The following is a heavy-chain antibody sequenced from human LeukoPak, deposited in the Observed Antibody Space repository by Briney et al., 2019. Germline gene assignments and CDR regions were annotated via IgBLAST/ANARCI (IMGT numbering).Heavy chain of an antibody. D-gene: IGHD6-13*01. CDR2: IYHSGST. V-gene: IGHV4-38-2*02. CDR3: ARAHSSSSPELY. CDR1: GYSISSGYY. Sequence: RSSETLSLTCTVSGYSISSGYYWGWIRQPPGKGLEWIGSIYHSGSTYYNPSLKSRVTISVDTSKNQFSLNLTSVTAADTAVYYCARAHSSSSPELYWGQGTLVTVSS. J-gene: IGHJ4*02.